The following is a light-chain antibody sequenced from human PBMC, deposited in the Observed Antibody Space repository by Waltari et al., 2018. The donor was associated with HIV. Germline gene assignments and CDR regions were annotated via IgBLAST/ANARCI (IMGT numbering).Light chain of an antibody. J-gene: IGLJ3*02. CDR2: DVN. CDR1: SSDVGGYNY. CDR3: CSYADKYTWV. Sequence: QSALTQPRSMSGSPGQSVTISCTGTSSDVGGYNYVSWYQQHPAKAPKLMIFDVNKRPSGVPGRFSGSKAGNTASLTSSGLQAEDEADYYCCSYADKYTWVFGGGTKLTVL. V-gene: IGLV2-11*01.